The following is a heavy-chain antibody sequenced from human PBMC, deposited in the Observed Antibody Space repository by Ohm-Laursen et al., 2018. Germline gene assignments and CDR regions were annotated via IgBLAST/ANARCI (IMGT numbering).Heavy chain of an antibody. V-gene: IGHV3-7*01. D-gene: IGHD1-26*01. J-gene: IGHJ3*02. Sequence: SLRLSCAASGFTFDTYWMTWVRQAPGKGLEWVAKIKQDGSEKYYVDSVKGRFTISRDNAKRSLYLQTDSLRVEDTAVYYCARDISPVIVGVAFDVFDIWGQGTMVTVSS. CDR1: GFTFDTYW. CDR2: IKQDGSEK. CDR3: ARDISPVIVGVAFDVFDI.